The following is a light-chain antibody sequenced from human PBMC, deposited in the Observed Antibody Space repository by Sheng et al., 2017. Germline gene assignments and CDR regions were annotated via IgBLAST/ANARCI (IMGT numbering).Light chain of an antibody. Sequence: VLTQSPDTLSLSPGERATLSCRASLTVNTNYVAWYQKRPGQPPRVLIYGASKRATGIPDRFSGSGSGTEFTLTISSLQSEDFAVYYCQQYNNWPQTFGQGTKVEIK. V-gene: IGKV3D-15*01. CDR1: LTVNTN. CDR3: QQYNNWPQT. J-gene: IGKJ1*01. CDR2: GAS.